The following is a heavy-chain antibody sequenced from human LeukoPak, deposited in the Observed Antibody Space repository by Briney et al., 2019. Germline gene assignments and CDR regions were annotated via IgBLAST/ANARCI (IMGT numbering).Heavy chain of an antibody. D-gene: IGHD3-22*01. V-gene: IGHV3-11*01. CDR2: ISNSGSTI. Sequence: KTGGSLRLSCTAFGFKLTDFYMTWIPQAPGKGLEWVSYISNSGSTIYYADSVKGRFTISRDNAKNSLYLQMNSLRADETAVYYCARSADRSGYFREIALSYFDYWGQGTLVTVSS. CDR3: ARSADRSGYFREIALSYFDY. CDR1: GFKLTDFY. J-gene: IGHJ4*02.